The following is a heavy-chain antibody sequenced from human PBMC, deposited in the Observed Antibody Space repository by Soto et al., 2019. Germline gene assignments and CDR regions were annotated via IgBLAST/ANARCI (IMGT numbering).Heavy chain of an antibody. CDR3: AREQSSSWNY. Sequence: QVQLQQSGPGLVNPSQTLSLTCAISGDSVSSISVAWNWIRQSPSRGLEWLGRTYYRSKWYNDYALSVKXRISIXXDTSKNQFALQLNSVTPEDTAVYYCAREQSSSWNYWGQGTLVTVSS. D-gene: IGHD6-13*01. CDR1: GDSVSSISVA. V-gene: IGHV6-1*01. J-gene: IGHJ4*02. CDR2: TYYRSKWYN.